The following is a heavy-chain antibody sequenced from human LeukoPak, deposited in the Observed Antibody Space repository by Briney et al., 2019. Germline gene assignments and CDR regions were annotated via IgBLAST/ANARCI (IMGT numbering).Heavy chain of an antibody. CDR3: ATHPLSGSLYYFDY. CDR2: INHSGST. J-gene: IGHJ4*02. V-gene: IGHV4-34*01. Sequence: SETLSLTCAVYGGSFSGYYWSWIRQPPGKGLEWIGEINHSGSTNYNPSLRSRVTISVDTSKNQFSLKLSSVTAADTAVYYCATHPLSGSLYYFDYWGQGTLVTVSS. D-gene: IGHD1-26*01. CDR1: GGSFSGYY.